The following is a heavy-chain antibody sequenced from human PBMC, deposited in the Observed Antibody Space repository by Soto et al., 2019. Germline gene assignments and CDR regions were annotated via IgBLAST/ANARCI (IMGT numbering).Heavy chain of an antibody. V-gene: IGHV1-18*01. J-gene: IGHJ4*02. CDR3: AREFCSGGSCYWVDY. CDR1: GYTFSSYG. D-gene: IGHD2-15*01. Sequence: ASVKVSCKASGYTFSSYGIGWVRQAPGQGLEWMGWISAYNGNTNYAQKFQGRVTMTTDTSTSTAYMELRSLRSDDTAVYYCAREFCSGGSCYWVDYWGQGTLVTVPS. CDR2: ISAYNGNT.